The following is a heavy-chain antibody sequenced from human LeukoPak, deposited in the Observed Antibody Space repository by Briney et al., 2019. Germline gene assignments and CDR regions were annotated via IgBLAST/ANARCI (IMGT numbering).Heavy chain of an antibody. CDR1: GFTFSSYA. D-gene: IGHD6-13*01. CDR3: ARGGYTYDRAFDI. Sequence: PGGSLRLSCAASGFTFSSYAMHWVRQAPGKGLEWVAVISYDGSNKYYADSVKGRFTISRDNAKKSLYLQMNSLRAEDTAVYYCARGGYTYDRAFDIWGQGTLVTVSS. J-gene: IGHJ3*02. V-gene: IGHV3-30-3*01. CDR2: ISYDGSNK.